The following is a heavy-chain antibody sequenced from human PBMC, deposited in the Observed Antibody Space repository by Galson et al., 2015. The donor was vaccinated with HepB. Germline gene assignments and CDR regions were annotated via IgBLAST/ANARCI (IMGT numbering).Heavy chain of an antibody. CDR3: ASNSSSDYYYFDY. V-gene: IGHV1-46*01. D-gene: IGHD6-6*01. CDR1: GYTFTSYY. Sequence: SVKVSCKASGYTFTSYYMHWVRQAPGQGLEWMGIINPSGGSTSYAQKFQGRVTMTRGTSTSTVYMELSSLRSEDTAVYYCASNSSSDYYYFDYWGQGTLVTVSS. J-gene: IGHJ4*02. CDR2: INPSGGST.